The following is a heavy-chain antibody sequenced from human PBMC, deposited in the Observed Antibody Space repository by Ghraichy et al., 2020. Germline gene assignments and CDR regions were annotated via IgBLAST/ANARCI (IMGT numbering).Heavy chain of an antibody. CDR3: VTDYVSGNKYDGIIAFFPLDF. J-gene: IGHJ4*02. Sequence: GGSLRLSCAASGFTFRSRAMSWVRQAPGKGLEWVSAIGTGGATTEYVDSVKGRFTISRDNSKNTLYLQMNFLRAEDTAIYYCVTDYVSGNKYDGIIAFFPLDFWGQGTRVTVSS. V-gene: IGHV3-23*01. CDR1: GFTFRSRA. CDR2: IGTGGATT. D-gene: IGHD3-16*01.